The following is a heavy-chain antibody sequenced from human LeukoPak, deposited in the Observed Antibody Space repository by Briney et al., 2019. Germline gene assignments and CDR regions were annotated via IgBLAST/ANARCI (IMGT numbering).Heavy chain of an antibody. Sequence: GGSLRLSCAASGFTFSDYYMSWIRRAPGKGLEWVSYISSSGSTIYYADSVKGRFTISRDNAKNSLYLQMNSLRAEDTAVYYCARDPHSITIFGVTHAFDIWGQGTMVTVSS. J-gene: IGHJ3*02. CDR3: ARDPHSITIFGVTHAFDI. CDR2: ISSSGSTI. V-gene: IGHV3-11*04. CDR1: GFTFSDYY. D-gene: IGHD3-3*01.